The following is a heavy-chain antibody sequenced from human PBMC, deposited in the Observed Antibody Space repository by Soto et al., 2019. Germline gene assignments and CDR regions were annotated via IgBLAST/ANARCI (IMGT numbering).Heavy chain of an antibody. D-gene: IGHD3-22*01. CDR1: GGSISSGGYY. V-gene: IGHV4-31*03. CDR3: ARGFTPFGITMIPDGMDV. J-gene: IGHJ6*02. CDR2: IYYSGNT. Sequence: QVQLQESGPGLVKPSQTLSLTCTVSGGSISSGGYYWSWIRQHPGKGLEWIGYIYYSGNTYYNPSLKSRVTISVDTSKYQFSLKLNSVTAADTAVYYCARGFTPFGITMIPDGMDVWGQGTTVTVSS.